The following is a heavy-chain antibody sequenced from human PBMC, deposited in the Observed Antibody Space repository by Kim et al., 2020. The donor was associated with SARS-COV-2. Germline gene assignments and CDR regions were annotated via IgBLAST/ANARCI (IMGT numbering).Heavy chain of an antibody. J-gene: IGHJ6*02. D-gene: IGHD3-10*01. CDR2: INHSGST. Sequence: SETLSLTCAVYGGSFNDYYWSWIRQPPGKGLEWIGEINHSGSTNYNPSLKSRVIISVDTSKNQFSLKLSSVTAADTAVYYCAGGQDVDSGRYGGMDVWDQGTPVTVSS. CDR3: AGGQDVDSGRYGGMDV. CDR1: GGSFNDYY. V-gene: IGHV4-34*01.